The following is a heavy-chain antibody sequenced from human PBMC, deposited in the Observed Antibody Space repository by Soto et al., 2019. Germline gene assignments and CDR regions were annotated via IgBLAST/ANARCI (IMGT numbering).Heavy chain of an antibody. V-gene: IGHV3-21*01. CDR1: GFIFTGYN. CDR2: ISSGSSYI. J-gene: IGHJ4*02. Sequence: GGSLRLSCAASGFIFTGYNMNWVRQAPGKGLEWVSSISSGSSYIYYADSVKGRFTISRDNAKNSLYLQMNTLRAEDTALYYCARRRAEAGTLTFDYWGQVTRVPVSS. CDR3: ARRRAEAGTLTFDY. D-gene: IGHD6-13*01.